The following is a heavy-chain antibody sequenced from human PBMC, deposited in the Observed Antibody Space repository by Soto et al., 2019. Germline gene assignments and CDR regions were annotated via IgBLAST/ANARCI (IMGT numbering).Heavy chain of an antibody. CDR1: GGTFSSYA. D-gene: IGHD2-15*01. V-gene: IGHV1-69*01. CDR2: VIRISGTA. Sequence: QVQLVQSGAEVNKPGSSVKVSCKASGGTFSSYAISWVRQAPVHGLERMGGVIRISGTANYAQKFQGRVPSTADESTSTAYMGLSSLRSEDTGVYYGARGIPVVTNWDNGLDPWGKGPLVTVSS. CDR3: ARGIPVVTNWDNGLDP. J-gene: IGHJ5*02.